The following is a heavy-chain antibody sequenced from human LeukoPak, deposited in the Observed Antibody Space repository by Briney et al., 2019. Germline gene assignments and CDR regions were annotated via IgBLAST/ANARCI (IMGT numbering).Heavy chain of an antibody. D-gene: IGHD6-13*01. V-gene: IGHV3-48*03. CDR2: ISSSGATQ. CDR1: GFSFSSYE. J-gene: IGHJ4*02. Sequence: GGSLRLSCAASGFSFSSYEMNWVRQAPGKGLEWISYISSSGATQHYADSVKGRFTISRDNARNSLYLQMDSLRAEDTAFYYCAREIYVSVAGPYFDCWGRGTLVTVSS. CDR3: AREIYVSVAGPYFDC.